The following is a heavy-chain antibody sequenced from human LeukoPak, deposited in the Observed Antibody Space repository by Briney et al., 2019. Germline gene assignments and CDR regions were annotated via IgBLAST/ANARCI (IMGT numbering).Heavy chain of an antibody. J-gene: IGHJ4*02. CDR3: ARGLSSGTYGFDY. CDR2: ITSSNNYI. CDR1: GFTFSSYS. Sequence: GGSLRLSCAASGFTFSSYSMNWVRQAPGKGLEWVSSITSSNNYIYYGDSVKGRFTISRDDAKNSLFLQMNSLRAEDTATYYCARGLSSGTYGFDYWGQGTLVTVSS. V-gene: IGHV3-21*01. D-gene: IGHD1-26*01.